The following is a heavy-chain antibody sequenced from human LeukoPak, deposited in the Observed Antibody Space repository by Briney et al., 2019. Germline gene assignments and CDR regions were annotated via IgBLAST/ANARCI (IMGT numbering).Heavy chain of an antibody. CDR1: GYTFTSYD. CDR2: MDPNSGAT. V-gene: IGHV1-8*01. CDR3: ARAGGSPPRYFDL. J-gene: IGHJ2*01. Sequence: ASVKVSCKASGYTFTSYDFNWLRQATGQGPEWMGWMDPNSGATGYAQKFQGRVTMTRSASINTAYMELTNLRSEDTAVYYCARAGGSPPRYFDLWGRGTLVTVSS. D-gene: IGHD1-26*01.